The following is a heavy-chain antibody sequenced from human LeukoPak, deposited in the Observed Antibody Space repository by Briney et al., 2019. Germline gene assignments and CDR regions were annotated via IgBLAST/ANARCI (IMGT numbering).Heavy chain of an antibody. Sequence: SETLSLTCTISGGSISTYYRSWIRQPPGKGLEWIGYIYYTGSTNYNPDLKCRVTFSINTSKSHFSLKLISVTASITAAYYCARRENFCDFDLWGGGTLVTVSS. CDR3: ARRENFCDFDL. CDR2: IYYTGST. J-gene: IGHJ2*01. V-gene: IGHV4-59*08. CDR1: GGSISTYY.